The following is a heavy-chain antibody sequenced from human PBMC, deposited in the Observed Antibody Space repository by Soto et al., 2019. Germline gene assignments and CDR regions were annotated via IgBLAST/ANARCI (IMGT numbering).Heavy chain of an antibody. V-gene: IGHV3-30*18. J-gene: IGHJ4*02. CDR1: GFTFSSYG. D-gene: IGHD6-6*01. CDR2: ISYDGSNK. CDR3: AKGALREGSIAARPADY. Sequence: QVQLVESGGGVVQPGRSLRLSCAASGFTFSSYGMHWVRQAPGKGLEWVAVISYDGSNKYYADSVKGRFTISRDNSKNTLYLQMNSLRAEDTAVYYCAKGALREGSIAARPADYWGQGTLVTVSS.